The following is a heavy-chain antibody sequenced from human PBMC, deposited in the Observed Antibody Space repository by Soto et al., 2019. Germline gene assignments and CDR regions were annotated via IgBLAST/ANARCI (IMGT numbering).Heavy chain of an antibody. CDR2: MNPNSGNT. D-gene: IGHD3-10*01. CDR3: ARGSMVRGAWGLDV. CDR1: GYTFTSYD. Sequence: SVKVSCKASGYTFTSYDINWVRQATGQGLEWMGWMNPNSGNTGYAQKFQGRVTMTRNTSISTAYMELSSLRSEDTAVYYCARGSMVRGAWGLDVWGQGTTVTVSS. V-gene: IGHV1-8*01. J-gene: IGHJ6*02.